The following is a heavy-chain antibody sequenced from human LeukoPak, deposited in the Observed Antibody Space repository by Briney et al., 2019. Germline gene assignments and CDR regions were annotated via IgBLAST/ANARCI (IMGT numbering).Heavy chain of an antibody. Sequence: GGSLRLSCAASGFTLSSYVMSWVRQPPGKGLEWVSDISESGGSTYYADSVKGRFTISTDKYKNTLYLQMNSLRAEDTAVYYCRDCRNTRCLRAWGQGTLVTVSS. D-gene: IGHD2-2*01. CDR2: ISESGGST. J-gene: IGHJ5*02. CDR3: RDCRNTRCLRA. V-gene: IGHV3-23*01. CDR1: GFTLSSYV.